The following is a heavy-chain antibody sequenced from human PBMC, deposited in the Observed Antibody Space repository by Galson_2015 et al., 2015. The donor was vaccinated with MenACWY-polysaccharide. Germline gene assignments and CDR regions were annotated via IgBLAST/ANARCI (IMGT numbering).Heavy chain of an antibody. J-gene: IGHJ5*02. CDR3: ARGVQRERKGRGDWFDP. D-gene: IGHD1-1*01. CDR1: GFTFSSYG. V-gene: IGHV3-33*01. Sequence: SLRLSCAASGFTFSSYGMHWVRQAPGKGLEWVALIWNDGNNKNYVDSVKGRFTISRDNSKNTLYLQMNSLRAEDTAVYHCARGVQRERKGRGDWFDPWGQGTLVTVSS. CDR2: IWNDGNNK.